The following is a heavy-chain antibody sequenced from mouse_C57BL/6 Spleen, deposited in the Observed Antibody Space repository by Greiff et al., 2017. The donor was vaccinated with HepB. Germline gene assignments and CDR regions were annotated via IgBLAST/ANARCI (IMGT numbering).Heavy chain of an antibody. Sequence: QVQLQQSGAELVRPGTSVKMSCKASGYTFTNYWIGWAKQRPGHGLEWIGDIYPGGGYTNYNEKFKGKATLTAAKSSSTAYMQFSSLTSEDSAIYYCARDYGSSCPGFAYWGQGTLVTVSA. CDR3: ARDYGSSCPGFAY. V-gene: IGHV1-63*01. D-gene: IGHD1-1*01. CDR1: GYTFTNYW. J-gene: IGHJ3*01. CDR2: IYPGGGYT.